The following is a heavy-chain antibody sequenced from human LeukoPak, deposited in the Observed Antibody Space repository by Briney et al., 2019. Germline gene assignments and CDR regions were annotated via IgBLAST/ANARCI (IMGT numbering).Heavy chain of an antibody. V-gene: IGHV4-4*07. Sequence: SETLSLTCTVSGGSISSYYWSWIRQPAGKGLEWIGRIYTSGSTNYNPSLKSRVTMSVDTSKNQFSLKLSSVTAADTAVYYCARDLVAAAGKYYMDVWGKGTTVTISS. CDR3: ARDLVAAAGKYYMDV. J-gene: IGHJ6*03. CDR2: IYTSGST. CDR1: GGSISSYY. D-gene: IGHD6-13*01.